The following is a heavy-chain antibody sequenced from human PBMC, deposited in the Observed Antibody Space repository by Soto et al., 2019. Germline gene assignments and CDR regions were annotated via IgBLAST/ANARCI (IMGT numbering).Heavy chain of an antibody. V-gene: IGHV1-8*01. CDR3: ARGISYDFWSGYYGYFDY. CDR1: GYTFTSYD. D-gene: IGHD3-3*01. CDR2: MNPNSGNT. Sequence: ASVKVSCKASGYTFTSYDINWVRQATGQGLEWMGWMNPNSGNTGYAQKFQGRVTMTRNTSISTAYMELSSLRSEDTAVYYCARGISYDFWSGYYGYFDYWGQGTLVTVSS. J-gene: IGHJ4*02.